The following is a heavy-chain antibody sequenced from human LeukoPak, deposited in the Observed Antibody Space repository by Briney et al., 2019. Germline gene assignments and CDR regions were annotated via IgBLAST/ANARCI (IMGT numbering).Heavy chain of an antibody. CDR2: ISGSGGST. CDR1: GFTLSSYS. V-gene: IGHV3-23*01. D-gene: IGHD2-2*02. Sequence: GGSLRLSCAASGFTLSSYSMNWVRQAPGKGLEWVSAISGSGGSTYYADSVKGRFTISRDNSKNTLYLQMNSLRAEDTAVYYCAKSVGRGYCSSTSCYTYFDYWGQGTLVTVSS. J-gene: IGHJ4*02. CDR3: AKSVGRGYCSSTSCYTYFDY.